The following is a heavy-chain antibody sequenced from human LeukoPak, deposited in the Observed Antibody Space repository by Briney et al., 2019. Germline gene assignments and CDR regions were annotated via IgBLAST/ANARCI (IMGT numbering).Heavy chain of an antibody. CDR3: ARFGIRGCISNTKCYSSFFYYGMDV. D-gene: IGHD2-2*01. J-gene: IGHJ6*02. CDR2: IFPHDSDI. V-gene: IGHV5-51*01. Sequence: GESLKISCKGSGYSFLDYWIGWVRQMPGKAAELMGLIFPHDSDIKYSPSFQGRVTFSVDKSISSAYVQWGSLKAPDTAMYYCARFGIRGCISNTKCYSSFFYYGMDVWGQGTTVTVSS. CDR1: GYSFLDYW.